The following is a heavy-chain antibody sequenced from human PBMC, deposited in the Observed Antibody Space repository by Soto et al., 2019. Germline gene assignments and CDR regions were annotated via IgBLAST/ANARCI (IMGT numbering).Heavy chain of an antibody. J-gene: IGHJ6*02. V-gene: IGHV3-23*01. D-gene: IGHD2-15*01. CDR2: ISGTGRNT. Sequence: EVQLLESGGGLVQPGGSLRLSCAASGFTFSSYAMSWVRQAPGKGLQWVSSISGTGRNTYYTDSVKGRFAISRDNSKNTLYLQMGSLRAEDTAVYYCAKEDINSLGMDAWGQGTTVTVSS. CDR3: AKEDINSLGMDA. CDR1: GFTFSSYA.